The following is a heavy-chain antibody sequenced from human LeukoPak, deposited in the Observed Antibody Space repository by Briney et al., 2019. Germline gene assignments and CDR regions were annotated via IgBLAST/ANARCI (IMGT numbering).Heavy chain of an antibody. CDR3: AREACNSGTCDAFDI. CDR1: GASFSGYY. J-gene: IGHJ3*02. Sequence: SETLSLTRAVYGASFSGYYWSWIRHSPGKGLEWIGEINHSVTTNYNPSLKSRVSMSVDTSKNQFSLKLTSVTAADTAVYYCAREACNSGTCDAFDIWGQGTMVTVSS. CDR2: INHSVTT. D-gene: IGHD2/OR15-2a*01. V-gene: IGHV4-34*01.